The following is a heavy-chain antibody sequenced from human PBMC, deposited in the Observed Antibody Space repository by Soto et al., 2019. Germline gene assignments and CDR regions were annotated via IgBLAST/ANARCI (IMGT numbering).Heavy chain of an antibody. J-gene: IGHJ4*02. CDR1: GGSISSYY. V-gene: IGHV4-59*01. Sequence: SETLSLTCTVSGGSISSYYWSWIRQPPGKGLEWIGYIYYSGSTNYNPSLKSRVTISVDTSKNQFSLKLSSVTAADTTVYYCARYNGDSYGYILDHWGQGTLVTVSS. CDR3: ARYNGDSYGYILDH. D-gene: IGHD5-18*01. CDR2: IYYSGST.